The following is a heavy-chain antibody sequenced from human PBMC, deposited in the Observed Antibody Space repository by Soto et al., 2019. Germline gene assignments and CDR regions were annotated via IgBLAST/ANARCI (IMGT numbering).Heavy chain of an antibody. D-gene: IGHD4-4*01. CDR3: ARDSTVTSFDY. CDR2: IYYSGST. J-gene: IGHJ4*02. CDR1: GGSISSGGYY. V-gene: IGHV4-31*03. Sequence: SETLSLTCTVSGGSISSGGYYWSWIRQHPGKGLEWIGYIYYSGSTYYNPSLKSRVTISVDTSKNQFSLKLSSVTAADTAVYYCARDSTVTSFDYWGQGTLVTVSS.